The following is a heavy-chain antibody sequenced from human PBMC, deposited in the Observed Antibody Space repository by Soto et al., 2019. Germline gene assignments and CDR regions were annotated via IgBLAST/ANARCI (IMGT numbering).Heavy chain of an antibody. CDR1: GGSISSGDYY. J-gene: IGHJ5*02. D-gene: IGHD4-17*01. V-gene: IGHV4-30-4*01. CDR3: AREFDRDYGDYSRWFDP. CDR2: IYYSGST. Sequence: QVQLQESGPGLVKPSQTLSLTCTVSGGSISSGDYYWSWIRQPPGKGLEWIGYIYYSGSTYYNPSLKSRVTISVDTSKNQFSLKLSSVTAADTAVYYCAREFDRDYGDYSRWFDPWGQGTLVTVSS.